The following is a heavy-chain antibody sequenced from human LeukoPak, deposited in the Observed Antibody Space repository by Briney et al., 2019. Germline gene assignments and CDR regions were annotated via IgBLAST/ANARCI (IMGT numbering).Heavy chain of an antibody. J-gene: IGHJ4*02. Sequence: PSETLSLTWAVSGGSYSGHYWSWIRQPPGKGLEWIGEINHSGSANYNPSLKSRVTISVDTSKNQFSLKLSSVTAADTAVYYCARRVKILCTNGVCSQYYFDYWGQGTLVTVSS. D-gene: IGHD2-8*01. V-gene: IGHV4-34*01. CDR2: INHSGSA. CDR1: GGSYSGHY. CDR3: ARRVKILCTNGVCSQYYFDY.